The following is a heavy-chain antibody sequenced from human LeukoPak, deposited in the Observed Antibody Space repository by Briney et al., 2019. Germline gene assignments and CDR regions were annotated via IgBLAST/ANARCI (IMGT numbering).Heavy chain of an antibody. V-gene: IGHV4-30-4*01. D-gene: IGHD3-10*01. Sequence: SETLSLTCTVSGGSISSGDYYWSWIRQPPGKGLEWIVYIYYSGSTYYNPSLKSRVTISVDTSKNQFSLKLSSVTAADTAVYYCASLGGGSGSYYNAHFDYWGQGTLVTVSS. J-gene: IGHJ4*02. CDR2: IYYSGST. CDR1: GGSISSGDYY. CDR3: ASLGGGSGSYYNAHFDY.